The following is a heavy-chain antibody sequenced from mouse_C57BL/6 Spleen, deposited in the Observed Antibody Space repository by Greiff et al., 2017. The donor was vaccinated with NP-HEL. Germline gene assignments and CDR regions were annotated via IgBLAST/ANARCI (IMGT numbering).Heavy chain of an antibody. Sequence: EVKLQESGPGLVKPSQSLSLTCSVTGYSITSGYYWNWIRQFPGNKLEWMGYISYDGSNNYNPSLKNRISITRDTSKNQFFLKLNSVTTEDTATYYCARDIWLLRPFAYWGQGTLVTVSA. CDR2: ISYDGSN. J-gene: IGHJ3*01. V-gene: IGHV3-6*01. CDR3: ARDIWLLRPFAY. D-gene: IGHD2-3*01. CDR1: GYSITSGYY.